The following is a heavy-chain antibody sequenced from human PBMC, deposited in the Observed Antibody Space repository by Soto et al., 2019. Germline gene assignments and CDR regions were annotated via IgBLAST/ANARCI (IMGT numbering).Heavy chain of an antibody. CDR1: GYTFTSYG. CDR2: ISPSGGST. D-gene: IGHD4-4*01. Sequence: GASGKVSCKASGYTFTSYGISWVRQAPGQGLEWMGIISPSGGSTNYAQKFQGRVTMTRDTSTSTVYMELSSLRSEDTAVYYCARRLDTVSSYYYYYGMDVWGQGTTVNVSS. J-gene: IGHJ6*02. V-gene: IGHV1-46*01. CDR3: ARRLDTVSSYYYYYGMDV.